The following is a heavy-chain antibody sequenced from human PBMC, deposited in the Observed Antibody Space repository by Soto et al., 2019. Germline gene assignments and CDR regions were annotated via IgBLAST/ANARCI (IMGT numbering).Heavy chain of an antibody. Sequence: EVQLVESGGGLVQPGGSLRLSCAASGFTFSSYSMNWVRQAPEKGLEWVSYISSSSSTIYYADSVKGRFTISRDNAKNSLYLQMNSLRDEDTAVYYCASAIVPTYYYGMDVWGQGTTVTVSS. CDR2: ISSSSSTI. D-gene: IGHD1-26*01. V-gene: IGHV3-48*02. CDR1: GFTFSSYS. J-gene: IGHJ6*02. CDR3: ASAIVPTYYYGMDV.